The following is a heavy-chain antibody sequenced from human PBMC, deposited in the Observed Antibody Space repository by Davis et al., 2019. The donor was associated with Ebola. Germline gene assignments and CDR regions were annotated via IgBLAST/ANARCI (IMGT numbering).Heavy chain of an antibody. D-gene: IGHD5-12*01. V-gene: IGHV3-11*01. CDR1: GFTFSDYY. CDR2: ISSSGSTI. J-gene: IGHJ6*02. Sequence: GESLKISCAASGFTFSDYYMSWIRQAPGKGLEWVSYISSSGSTIYYADSVKGRFTISRDNAKNSLYLQMNSLRAEDTAVYYCAGYSGYDNGFYYYYGMDVWGQGTTVTVSS. CDR3: AGYSGYDNGFYYYYGMDV.